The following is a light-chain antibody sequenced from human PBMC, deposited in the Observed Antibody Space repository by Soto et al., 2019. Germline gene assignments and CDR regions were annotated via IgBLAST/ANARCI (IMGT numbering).Light chain of an antibody. CDR2: LNSDGSH. Sequence: QLVLTQSPSASASLGASVKLTCTLSSGHSSYAIAWHQQQPEKGPRYLMKLNSDGSHSKGDGIPDRFSGSSSGAERYLTNSSLQSEDEADYYCQTWGTGIQIFGGGTKVTVL. CDR3: QTWGTGIQI. V-gene: IGLV4-69*01. J-gene: IGLJ2*01. CDR1: SGHSSYA.